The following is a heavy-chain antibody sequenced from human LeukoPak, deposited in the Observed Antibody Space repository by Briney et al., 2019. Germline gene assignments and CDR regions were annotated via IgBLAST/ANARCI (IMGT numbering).Heavy chain of an antibody. J-gene: IGHJ4*02. CDR1: GFTFNKYA. D-gene: IGHD1-26*01. CDR3: AKDFMGLSRFDY. V-gene: IGHV3-23*01. Sequence: GGSLRLSCAASGFTFNKYAMSWVRQAPGKGLEWVSTISGSGESLYYADSVKGGFTISRDNSKNTLSLQMTSLSAEDTAVYYCAKDFMGLSRFDYWGQGTLVTVSS. CDR2: ISGSGESL.